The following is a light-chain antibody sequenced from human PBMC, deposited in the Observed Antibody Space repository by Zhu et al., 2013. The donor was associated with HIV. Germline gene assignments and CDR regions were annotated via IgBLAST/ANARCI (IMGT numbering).Light chain of an antibody. V-gene: IGKV3-20*01. CDR3: QQYGSSPWT. CDR1: QSVSSY. CDR2: DTS. Sequence: EIVMTQSPATLSVSPGERATLSCRASQSVSSYLAWYQQKPGQAPRLLIYDTSNRATGIPDRFSGSGSGTDFTLTVSRLEPEDFGVYYCQQYGSSPWTFGQGTTVEVK. J-gene: IGKJ1*01.